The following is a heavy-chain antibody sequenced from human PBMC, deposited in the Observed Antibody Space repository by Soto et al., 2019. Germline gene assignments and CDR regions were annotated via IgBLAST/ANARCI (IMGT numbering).Heavy chain of an antibody. J-gene: IGHJ4*02. CDR1: GGSFSGYY. V-gene: IGHV4-34*01. Sequence: SETLSLTCAVYGGSFSGYYWSWIRQPPGKGLEWIGEINHSGSTNYNPSLKSRVTISVDTSKNQFSLKLGSVTAADTAVYYCASMWELPDVLWDYWGQGTLVTVSS. CDR2: INHSGST. D-gene: IGHD1-26*01. CDR3: ASMWELPDVLWDY.